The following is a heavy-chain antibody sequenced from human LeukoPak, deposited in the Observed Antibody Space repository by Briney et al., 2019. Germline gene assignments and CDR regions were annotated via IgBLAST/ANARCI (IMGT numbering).Heavy chain of an antibody. Sequence: SVKVSCKASGGTFSSYAISWVRQAPGQGLEWMGGIIPIFGTANYAQKFQGRVTITTDESMSTAYMELSSLRSEDTAVYYCARSALYCTNGVCKYNWFDPWGQGTLVTVSS. CDR3: ARSALYCTNGVCKYNWFDP. CDR1: GGTFSSYA. J-gene: IGHJ5*02. V-gene: IGHV1-69*05. CDR2: IIPIFGTA. D-gene: IGHD2-8*01.